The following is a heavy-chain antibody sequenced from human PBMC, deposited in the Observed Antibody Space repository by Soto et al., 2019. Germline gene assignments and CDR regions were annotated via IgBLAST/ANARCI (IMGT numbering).Heavy chain of an antibody. J-gene: IGHJ5*02. D-gene: IGHD2-2*02. CDR2: VYPGDSDT. Sequence: GESLKISCKASGYSFTNYWIGWVRQMPGKGLEWIGVVYPGDSDTRYSASFQGQVILSADKSITSAYLQWRSLQASDTAIYYCARLYTTRGFDPWGQGTLVTVSS. CDR1: GYSFTNYW. V-gene: IGHV5-51*01. CDR3: ARLYTTRGFDP.